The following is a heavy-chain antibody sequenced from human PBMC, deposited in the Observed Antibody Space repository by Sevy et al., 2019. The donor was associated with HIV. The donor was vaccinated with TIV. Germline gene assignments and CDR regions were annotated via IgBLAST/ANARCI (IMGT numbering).Heavy chain of an antibody. D-gene: IGHD3-16*02. J-gene: IGHJ6*02. CDR1: GFTVSSNY. CDR2: IYSGGST. V-gene: IGHV3-53*01. Sequence: GGSLRLSCAASGFTVSSNYMSWVRQAPGKGLEWVSVIYSGGSTYYADSVKGRFTISRDNSKNTLYLQMNSLRAEDTAVYYCARVPPMITFGGVIVPYGMDVWGQGTTVTVSS. CDR3: ARVPPMITFGGVIVPYGMDV.